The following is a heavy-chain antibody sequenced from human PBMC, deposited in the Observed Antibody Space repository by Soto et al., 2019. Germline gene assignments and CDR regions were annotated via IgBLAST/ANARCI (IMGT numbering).Heavy chain of an antibody. Sequence: QVQLQESGPGLVKPSETLSLTCTVSGGSISSYYWSWIRQPAGKGLEWIGRIYTSGSTNYNPSLKSRVTMSVDTSQNQFSLKLSSVTAADTAVYYCARTTLGYCTNGVCHPFDYWGQGTLVTVSS. J-gene: IGHJ4*02. CDR3: ARTTLGYCTNGVCHPFDY. V-gene: IGHV4-4*07. CDR2: IYTSGST. D-gene: IGHD2-8*01. CDR1: GGSISSYY.